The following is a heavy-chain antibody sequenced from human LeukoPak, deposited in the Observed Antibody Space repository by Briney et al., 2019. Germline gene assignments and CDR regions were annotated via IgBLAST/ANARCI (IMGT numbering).Heavy chain of an antibody. J-gene: IGHJ4*02. D-gene: IGHD3-16*01. Sequence: SETLSLTCTVSGGSISSSSYYWGWIRQPPGKGLEWIGSIYYSGSTYYNPSLKSRVAISVDTSKNQFSLKLSSVTAADTAVYYCARGPLGPFDYWGQGTLVTVSS. CDR1: GGSISSSSYY. CDR3: ARGPLGPFDY. V-gene: IGHV4-39*07. CDR2: IYYSGST.